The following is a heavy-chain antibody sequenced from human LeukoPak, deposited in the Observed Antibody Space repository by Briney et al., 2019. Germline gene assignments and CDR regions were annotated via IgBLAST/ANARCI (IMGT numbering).Heavy chain of an antibody. J-gene: IGHJ5*02. CDR3: ASQNTLRGYSYGGWFDP. CDR2: IYTSGST. Sequence: RASETLSLTCTVSGGSISSYYWSWIRQPAGKGLEWIGRIYTSGSTNYNPSLKSRVTMSVDTSKNQFSLKLSSVTAADTAVYYCASQNTLRGYSYGGWFDPWGQGTLVTVSS. D-gene: IGHD5-18*01. V-gene: IGHV4-4*07. CDR1: GGSISSYY.